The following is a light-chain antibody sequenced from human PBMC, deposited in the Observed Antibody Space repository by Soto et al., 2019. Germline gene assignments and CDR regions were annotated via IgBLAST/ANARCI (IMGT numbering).Light chain of an antibody. J-gene: IGLJ1*01. CDR3: SSHAGSKRV. CDR1: SSDVGGYNY. CDR2: EVN. Sequence: QSALTQPPSASGSPGQSVTISCTGTSSDVGGYNYVSWYQQHPGKAPKLMIYEVNKRPSGVPDRFSGSKSGNTASLTVSGLQAEDEGDSYCSSHAGSKRVFGTGTKLTVL. V-gene: IGLV2-8*01.